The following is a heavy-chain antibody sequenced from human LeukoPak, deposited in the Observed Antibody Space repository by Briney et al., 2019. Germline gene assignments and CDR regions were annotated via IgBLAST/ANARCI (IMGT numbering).Heavy chain of an antibody. CDR3: ARLGDIVVVPAARENNWFDP. Sequence: ASETLSLTCTVSGGSISSSSYYWGWIRQPPGKGLEWIGSSYYSGSTYYNPSLKSRVTISVDTSKNQFSLKLSSVTAADTAVYYCARLGDIVVVPAARENNWFDPWGQGTLVTVSS. CDR1: GGSISSSSYY. V-gene: IGHV4-39*01. J-gene: IGHJ5*02. D-gene: IGHD2-2*01. CDR2: SYYSGST.